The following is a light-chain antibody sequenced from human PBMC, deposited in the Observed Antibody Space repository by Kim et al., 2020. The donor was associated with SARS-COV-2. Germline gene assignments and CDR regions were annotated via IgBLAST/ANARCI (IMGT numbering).Light chain of an antibody. V-gene: IGKV1-5*03. J-gene: IGKJ1*01. Sequence: ASVGDRGTITCRASQSISTWLAWYQQKPGKAPKALIYKASSLESGVPFRFSGSGSGTEFTLTISSLQPDDLATYYCQHYNSYPWTFGQGTKVDIK. CDR1: QSISTW. CDR3: QHYNSYPWT. CDR2: KAS.